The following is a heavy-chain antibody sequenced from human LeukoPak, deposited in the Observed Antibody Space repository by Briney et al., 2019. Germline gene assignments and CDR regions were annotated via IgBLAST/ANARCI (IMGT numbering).Heavy chain of an antibody. V-gene: IGHV7-4-1*02. Sequence: EASVKVSCKASGYTFTRYYMYWVRQAPGQGLEWMGWINTNTGNPTYAQGFTGRFVFSLDTSVSTAYLQISSLKAEDTAVYYCAREVIRGFGSQPQQLDGERDYWGQGTLVTVSS. D-gene: IGHD6-13*01. CDR1: GYTFTRYY. J-gene: IGHJ4*02. CDR2: INTNTGNP. CDR3: AREVIRGFGSQPQQLDGERDY.